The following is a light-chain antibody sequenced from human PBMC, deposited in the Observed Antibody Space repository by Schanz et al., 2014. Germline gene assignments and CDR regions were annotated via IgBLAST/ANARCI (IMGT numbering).Light chain of an antibody. CDR2: EVN. J-gene: IGLJ2*01. Sequence: QSALTQPASVSGSPGQSITISCTGTSSDVGGYNYVSWYQQHPGKAPKLMIYEVNKRPSGVPDRFSGSKSGNTASLTVSGLQAEDEADYYCSSYTSGTTVIFGGGTKLTVL. V-gene: IGLV2-14*01. CDR3: SSYTSGTTVI. CDR1: SSDVGGYNY.